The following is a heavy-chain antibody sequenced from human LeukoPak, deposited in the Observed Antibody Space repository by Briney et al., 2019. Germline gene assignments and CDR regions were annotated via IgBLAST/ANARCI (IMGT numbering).Heavy chain of an antibody. D-gene: IGHD4-17*01. V-gene: IGHV4-61*02. J-gene: IGHJ4*02. Sequence: SSQTLSLTCNVSGDFFTSWTYYWNWIRQPAGKGLEWIGRIYIGGSTNYNPSLKSRVTISLDKSQNQFSLKLTSVTAADTAVYYCATHYGDSYFGFWGQGTLVTVSS. CDR1: GDFFTSWTYY. CDR3: ATHYGDSYFGF. CDR2: IYIGGST.